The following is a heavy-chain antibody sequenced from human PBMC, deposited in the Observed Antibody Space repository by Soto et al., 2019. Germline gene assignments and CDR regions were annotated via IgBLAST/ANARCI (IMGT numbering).Heavy chain of an antibody. V-gene: IGHV1-18*01. CDR1: GYTFTSYG. J-gene: IGHJ6*02. D-gene: IGHD3-22*01. Sequence: ASVKVSCKASGYTFTSYGISWVRQAPGQGLEWMGWISAYNGNTNYAQKLQGRVTMTTDTSTRTAYMELRSLRSDDTAVYYCARGGYYDSSGSRNYHYYGMDAWGQGTTVTVSS. CDR2: ISAYNGNT. CDR3: ARGGYYDSSGSRNYHYYGMDA.